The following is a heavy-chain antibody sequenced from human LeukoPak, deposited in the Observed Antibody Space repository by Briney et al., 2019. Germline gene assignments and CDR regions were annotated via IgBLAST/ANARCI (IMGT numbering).Heavy chain of an antibody. CDR3: ARAPYGSGKGFDY. D-gene: IGHD3-10*01. J-gene: IGHJ4*02. Sequence: GGSLRLSCAASGFTFSSYGMHWVRQAPGKGLEWVAVIWYDGSNKYYADSVKGRFTISRDNSKNTLYLQMNSLRAEDTAVYYCARAPYGSGKGFDYWGQGTLVTVSS. CDR1: GFTFSSYG. CDR2: IWYDGSNK. V-gene: IGHV3-33*01.